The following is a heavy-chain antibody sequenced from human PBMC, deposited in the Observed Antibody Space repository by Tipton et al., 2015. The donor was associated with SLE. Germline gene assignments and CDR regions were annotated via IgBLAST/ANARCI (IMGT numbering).Heavy chain of an antibody. CDR3: ARGFKELAYYYYYMDV. CDR2: IYYTGDT. J-gene: IGHJ6*03. Sequence: TLSLTCTVSGGSVISSRDSWGWIRQPPGKGLEWIGDIYYTGDTSYSPSLKSRVTISVDTSNNQFSLKLSSVTAADTAVYYCARGFKELAYYYYYMDVWGKGTTVTVSS. V-gene: IGHV4-39*07. CDR1: GGSVISSRDS. D-gene: IGHD1-26*01.